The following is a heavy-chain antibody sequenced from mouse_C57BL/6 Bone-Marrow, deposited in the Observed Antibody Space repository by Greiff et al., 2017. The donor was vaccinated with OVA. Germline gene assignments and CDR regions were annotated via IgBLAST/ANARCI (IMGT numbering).Heavy chain of an antibody. J-gene: IGHJ3*01. CDR3: ARLGDGYYAFAY. V-gene: IGHV1-20*01. CDR2: INPYNGDT. D-gene: IGHD2-3*01. Sequence: VQLQQSGPELVKPGASVKISCKASGYSFTGYFMNWVMQSHGKSLEWIGRINPYNGDTFYNQKFKGKATLTVDKSSSTAHMELRSLTSEDSAVYYCARLGDGYYAFAYWGQGTLVTVSA. CDR1: GYSFTGYF.